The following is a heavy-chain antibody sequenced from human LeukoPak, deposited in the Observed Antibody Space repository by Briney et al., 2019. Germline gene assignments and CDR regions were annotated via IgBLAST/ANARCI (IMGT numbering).Heavy chain of an antibody. D-gene: IGHD3-16*01. V-gene: IGHV4-34*01. CDR2: INHSGST. J-gene: IGHJ4*02. Sequence: SETLSLTCAVYGGSFSGYYWSWIRRPPGKGLEWIGEINHSGSTNYNPSLKSRVTISVDTSKNQFSLKLSSVTAADTAVYYCATRMAVPGGPFDYWGQGTLVTVST. CDR1: GGSFSGYY. CDR3: ATRMAVPGGPFDY.